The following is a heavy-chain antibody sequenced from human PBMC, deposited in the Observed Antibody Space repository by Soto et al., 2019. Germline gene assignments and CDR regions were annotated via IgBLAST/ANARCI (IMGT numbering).Heavy chain of an antibody. D-gene: IGHD2-15*01. J-gene: IGHJ4*02. CDR3: ARAPVRCSGGICYSEIDY. CDR2: IFHSESP. Sequence: SETLSLTCAVSSDSINSNHWWTWVRQPPGKGLEWIGEIFHSESPNYNPSLKSRVTISLDKSSNQFSLNLSSLTAADTAVYYCARAPVRCSGGICYSEIDYWGQGTLVTVSS. V-gene: IGHV4-4*02. CDR1: SDSINSNHW.